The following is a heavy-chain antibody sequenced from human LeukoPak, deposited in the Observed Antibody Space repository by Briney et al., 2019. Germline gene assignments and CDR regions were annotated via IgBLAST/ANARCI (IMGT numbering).Heavy chain of an antibody. Sequence: GSLRLSCAASGFTFSSYWMHWVRHAPGKGLVWVSRINSDGSSTSYADSVKGRFTISRDNAKNTLYLQMNSLRAEDTAVYYCARYDYYDSSGYKIAEYFQHWGQGTLVTVSS. CDR3: ARYDYYDSSGYKIAEYFQH. CDR1: GFTFSSYW. V-gene: IGHV3-74*01. CDR2: INSDGSST. J-gene: IGHJ1*01. D-gene: IGHD3-22*01.